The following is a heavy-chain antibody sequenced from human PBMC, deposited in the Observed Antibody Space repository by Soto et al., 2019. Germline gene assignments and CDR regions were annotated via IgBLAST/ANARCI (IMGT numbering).Heavy chain of an antibody. D-gene: IGHD3-22*01. V-gene: IGHV1-24*01. CDR1: GYSLTELS. CDR2: IDPEDGET. Sequence: ASVKVSCKVFGYSLTELSIHWVRQAPGKGLEWMGGIDPEDGETIYAQKFQGRVTMTEDTSTDTVYMELSSLRSEDTAVYYCATSNRGYYHFDYWGQGTPVTVSS. J-gene: IGHJ4*02. CDR3: ATSNRGYYHFDY.